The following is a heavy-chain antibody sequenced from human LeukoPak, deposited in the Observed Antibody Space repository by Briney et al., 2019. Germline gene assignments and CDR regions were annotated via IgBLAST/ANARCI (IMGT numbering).Heavy chain of an antibody. CDR3: ARESGYSGYDAAYGMDV. CDR1: GGTFSSYA. V-gene: IGHV1-69*04. J-gene: IGHJ6*02. D-gene: IGHD5-12*01. CDR2: IIPILGIA. Sequence: EASVKVSCKASGGTFSSYAISWVRQAPGQGLEWMGRIIPILGIANYAQKFQGRVTITADKSTSTAYMELSSLRSEDTAVDYCARESGYSGYDAAYGMDVWGQGTTVTVSS.